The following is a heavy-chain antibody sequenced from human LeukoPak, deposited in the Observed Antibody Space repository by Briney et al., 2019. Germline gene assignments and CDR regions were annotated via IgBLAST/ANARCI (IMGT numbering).Heavy chain of an antibody. CDR1: GGSISSSSYY. CDR3: ARRFDS. CDR2: MYYSGST. Sequence: SETLSLTCTVSGGSISSSSYYWGWIRQPPGKGLEWIGSMYYSGSTYHKSSLESRVTISVDTSKNQFSLKLSSVTAADTAVYYCARRFDSWGQGALVTVSS. J-gene: IGHJ4*02. V-gene: IGHV4-39*01.